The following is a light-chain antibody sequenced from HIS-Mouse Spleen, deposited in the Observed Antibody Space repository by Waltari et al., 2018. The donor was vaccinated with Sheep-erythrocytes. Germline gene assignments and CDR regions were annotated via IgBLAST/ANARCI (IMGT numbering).Light chain of an antibody. V-gene: IGLV1-44*01. CDR1: SSNIGSNT. Sequence: QSVLTQPPSPSGTPGQRVTISCSGSSSNIGSNTVTWYQQLPGTAPKLLIYSNNQRPSGVPDRFSGSKSGTSASLAISGLQSEDEADYYCAAWDDSLNGYVFGTGTKVTVL. CDR2: SNN. J-gene: IGLJ1*01. CDR3: AAWDDSLNGYV.